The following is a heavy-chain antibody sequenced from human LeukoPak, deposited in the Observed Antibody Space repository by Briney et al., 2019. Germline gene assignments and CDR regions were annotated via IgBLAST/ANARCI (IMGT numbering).Heavy chain of an antibody. Sequence: SETLSLTCTVSGGSISSSSYYWGWIRQPPGKGLEWMGSIYYSGSTYYNPSLKSRVTISVDTSKNQFSLKLSSVTAADTAVYYCARRPSPYQAAAGIQPLSWGQGTLVTVSS. D-gene: IGHD6-13*01. CDR1: GGSISSSSYY. J-gene: IGHJ4*02. CDR3: ARRPSPYQAAAGIQPLS. V-gene: IGHV4-39*01. CDR2: IYYSGST.